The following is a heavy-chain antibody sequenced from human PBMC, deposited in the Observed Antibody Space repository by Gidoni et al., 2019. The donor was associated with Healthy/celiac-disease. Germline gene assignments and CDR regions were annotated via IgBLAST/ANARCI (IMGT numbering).Heavy chain of an antibody. J-gene: IGHJ4*02. CDR1: GFTFSSYA. V-gene: IGHV3-23*01. CDR3: AKGMGYSSSSGAFDY. CDR2: ISGSGGST. D-gene: IGHD6-6*01. Sequence: EVQLLESGGGLVQPGGSLRLSWAASGFTFSSYAMTWVRQAPGKGLEWVSAISGSGGSTYYADSVKGRFTISRDNSKNTLYLQMNSLRAEDTAVYYCAKGMGYSSSSGAFDYWGQGTLVTVSS.